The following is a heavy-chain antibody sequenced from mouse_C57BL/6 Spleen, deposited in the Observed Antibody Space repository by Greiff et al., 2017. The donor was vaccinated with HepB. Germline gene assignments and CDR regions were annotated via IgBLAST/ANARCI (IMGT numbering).Heavy chain of an antibody. J-gene: IGHJ4*01. V-gene: IGHV5-4*01. CDR1: GFTFSSYA. Sequence: EVKLMESGAGLVKPGASLKLSCAASGFTFSSYAMSWVRQTPEKRLEWVATISDGGSYTYYPDNVKGRFTISRDNAKNNLYLQMSRLKSEDTAVYYCVREGDDDAMDYWGQGTSVTVSS. CDR3: VREGDDDAMDY. D-gene: IGHD2-13*01. CDR2: ISDGGSYT.